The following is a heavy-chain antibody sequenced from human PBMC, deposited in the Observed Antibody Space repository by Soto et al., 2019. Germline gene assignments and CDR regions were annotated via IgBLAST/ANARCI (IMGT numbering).Heavy chain of an antibody. CDR3: ARIGGSIYGMDV. CDR1: GFSLSTRGMC. D-gene: IGHD3-10*01. J-gene: IGHJ6*02. CDR2: IDWDDDK. Sequence: SGPTLVNPTQTLTLTCTFSGFSLSTRGMCVSWIRQPPGKALEWLARIDWDDDKYYSTSLKTRLTISKDTSKNQVVLTMTNMYPVDTATYYCARIGGSIYGMDVWGQGTTVTVSS. V-gene: IGHV2-70*11.